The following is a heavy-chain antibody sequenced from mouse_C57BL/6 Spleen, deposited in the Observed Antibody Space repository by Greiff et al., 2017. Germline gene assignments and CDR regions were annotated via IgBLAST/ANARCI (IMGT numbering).Heavy chain of an antibody. CDR1: GYAFSSYW. V-gene: IGHV1-80*01. CDR3: ARSATAQAYYFDY. Sequence: QVQLQQSGAELVKPGASVKISCKASGYAFSSYWMNWVKQRPGKGLAWIGQIYPGDGDTNYNGKFKGKATLTADKSSSTAYMQLSSLTSEDSAVYFCARSATAQAYYFDYWGQGTTLTVSS. D-gene: IGHD3-2*02. J-gene: IGHJ2*01. CDR2: IYPGDGDT.